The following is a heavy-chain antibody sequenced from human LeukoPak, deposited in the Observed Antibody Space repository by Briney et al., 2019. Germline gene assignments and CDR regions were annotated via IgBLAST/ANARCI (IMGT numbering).Heavy chain of an antibody. J-gene: IGHJ4*02. D-gene: IGHD3-22*01. Sequence: ESVHISCKGFGYSFTSYWIAWVRQMPGKGLEWMGIIYPGDSDTRYSPSFQGQVTISADKSINTAYLQWSSLKASDTAMYYCARRYDNTGYYVYWGQGTLVTVSS. CDR3: ARRYDNTGYYVY. CDR1: GYSFTSYW. CDR2: IYPGDSDT. V-gene: IGHV5-51*01.